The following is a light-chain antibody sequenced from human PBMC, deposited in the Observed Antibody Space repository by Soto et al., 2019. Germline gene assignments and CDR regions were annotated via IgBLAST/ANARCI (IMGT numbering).Light chain of an antibody. CDR1: QAIGGS. CDR3: QQLHSYPLT. J-gene: IGKJ4*01. CDR2: AAS. Sequence: DIQLTQSPSFLSASVGDRVTITCRASQAIGGSLAWYQQKAGKAPKLLIYAASTLQSGVPSGFSGSGSGTDFTLTLSSLLPEEFSTYYCQQLHSYPLTVGGGTKVEIK. V-gene: IGKV1-9*01.